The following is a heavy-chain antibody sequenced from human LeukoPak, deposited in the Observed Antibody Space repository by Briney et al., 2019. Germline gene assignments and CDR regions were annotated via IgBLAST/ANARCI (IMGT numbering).Heavy chain of an antibody. CDR1: GGSISSYY. D-gene: IGHD3-22*01. J-gene: IGHJ2*01. Sequence: PSETLSLTCTVSGGSISSYYWSWIRQPPGKGLEWIGYIYYSGSTNYNPSLKSRVTISVDTSKNQFSLKLSSVTAADTAVYYCAGYDSSGYYWYFDLWGRGTLVTVSS. V-gene: IGHV4-59*08. CDR2: IYYSGST. CDR3: AGYDSSGYYWYFDL.